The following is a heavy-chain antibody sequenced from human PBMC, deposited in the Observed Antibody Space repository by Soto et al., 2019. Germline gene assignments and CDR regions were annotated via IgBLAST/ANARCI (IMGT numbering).Heavy chain of an antibody. CDR2: ISYDGSNK. D-gene: IGHD1-7*01. Sequence: QVQLVESGGGVVQPGRSLRLSCAASGFTFSSYGMHWVRQAPGKGLEWVAVISYDGSNKYYADSVKGRFTITRDNSKNTLYLQMNSRRAEDTAVYYCAKPRYSSYNWNYVGPNDGFFDYWGQGTLVTVSS. CDR1: GFTFSSYG. CDR3: AKPRYSSYNWNYVGPNDGFFDY. J-gene: IGHJ4*02. V-gene: IGHV3-30*18.